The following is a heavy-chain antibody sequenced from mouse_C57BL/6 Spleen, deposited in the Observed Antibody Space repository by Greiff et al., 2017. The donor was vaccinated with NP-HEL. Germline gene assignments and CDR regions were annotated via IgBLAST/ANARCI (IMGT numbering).Heavy chain of an antibody. Sequence: EVQLQESGPVLVKPGASVKMSCKASGYTFTDYYMNWVKQSHGKSLEWIGVINPYNGGTSYNQKFKGKATLTVDKSSSTAYMELNSLTSEDSAVYYCARAYDGYLGYWGQGTTLTVSS. CDR1: GYTFTDYY. CDR2: INPYNGGT. D-gene: IGHD2-3*01. V-gene: IGHV1-19*01. CDR3: ARAYDGYLGY. J-gene: IGHJ2*01.